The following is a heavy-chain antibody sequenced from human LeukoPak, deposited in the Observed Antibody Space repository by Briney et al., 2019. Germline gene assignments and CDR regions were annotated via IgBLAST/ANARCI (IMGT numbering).Heavy chain of an antibody. Sequence: PGGSLRLSCAASGFTFSSYGMSWVRQAPGKGLEWVSAISGSGASTYYADSVKGRFTISRDNSKNTLYLEMNSLRAGDTAVYYCAKDHSSGWPDCFDYWGQGALVTVSS. J-gene: IGHJ4*02. V-gene: IGHV3-23*01. CDR2: ISGSGAST. D-gene: IGHD6-19*01. CDR3: AKDHSSGWPDCFDY. CDR1: GFTFSSYG.